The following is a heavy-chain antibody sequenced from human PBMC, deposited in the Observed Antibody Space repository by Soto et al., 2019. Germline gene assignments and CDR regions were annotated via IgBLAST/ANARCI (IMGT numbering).Heavy chain of an antibody. Sequence: GGSLRLSCAASGFTFSDYYMSWIRQAPGKGLEWVSYISSSSSYTNYADSVKGRFTISRDNAKNSLYLQMNSLRAEDMAVYYCARVDYYDSSGYTIAYWGQGTLVTVSS. CDR2: ISSSSSYT. D-gene: IGHD3-22*01. J-gene: IGHJ4*02. CDR1: GFTFSDYY. V-gene: IGHV3-11*05. CDR3: ARVDYYDSSGYTIAY.